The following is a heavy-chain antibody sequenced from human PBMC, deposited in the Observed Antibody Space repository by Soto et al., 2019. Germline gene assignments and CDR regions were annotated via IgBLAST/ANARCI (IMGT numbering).Heavy chain of an antibody. D-gene: IGHD1-1*01. CDR3: ARGSWDDVSGHYYMDV. CDR2: TYYRSKWYF. Sequence: QVQLQLSGPGLVTPSQTLSLTCAISGDSVSSNSAGWNWIRQTPSRGLEWLGRTYYRSKWYFNYAVSVESRITLNTDTSKNQFSLQLSSVTPDDTAVYYCARGSWDDVSGHYYMDVWGKGTTVTVSS. V-gene: IGHV6-1*01. CDR1: GDSVSSNSAG. J-gene: IGHJ6*03.